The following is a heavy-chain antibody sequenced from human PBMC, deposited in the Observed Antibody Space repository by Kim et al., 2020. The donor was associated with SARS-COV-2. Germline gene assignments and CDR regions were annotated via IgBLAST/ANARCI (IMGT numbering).Heavy chain of an antibody. J-gene: IGHJ4*02. V-gene: IGHV4-39*01. CDR3: ARLRNDYVWGSYRYTGEFAI. D-gene: IGHD3-16*02. Sequence: RVTISVDTSKNQFSLKLSSVTAADTAVYYCARLRNDYVWGSYRYTGEFAIWGQGTLVTVSS.